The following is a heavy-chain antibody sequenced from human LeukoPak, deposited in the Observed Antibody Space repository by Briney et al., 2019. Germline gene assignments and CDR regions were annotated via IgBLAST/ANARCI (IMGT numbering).Heavy chain of an antibody. CDR2: INPSGGST. D-gene: IGHD2-15*01. Sequence: ASVKVSCKASGYTFTSYYMHWVRQAPGQGLEWMGIINPSGGSTSYAQKLQGRVTMTTDTSTSTAYMELRSLRSDDTAVYYCARVEVVAAPSLIDPWGQGTLVTVSS. CDR3: ARVEVVAAPSLIDP. V-gene: IGHV1-46*01. CDR1: GYTFTSYY. J-gene: IGHJ5*02.